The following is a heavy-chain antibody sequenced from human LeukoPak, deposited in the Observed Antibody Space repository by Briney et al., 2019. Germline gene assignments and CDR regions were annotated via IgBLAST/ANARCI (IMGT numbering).Heavy chain of an antibody. CDR3: ARVSDYLFDY. V-gene: IGHV4-30-4*01. CDR1: GGSISSGDYY. Sequence: SETLSLTCTVSGGSISSGDYYWSWIRQPPGKGLERIGYIYYSGSTYYNPSLKSRVTISVDTSKNQFSLKLSSVTAADTAVYYCARVSDYLFDYWGQGTLVTVSS. D-gene: IGHD2/OR15-2a*01. J-gene: IGHJ4*02. CDR2: IYYSGST.